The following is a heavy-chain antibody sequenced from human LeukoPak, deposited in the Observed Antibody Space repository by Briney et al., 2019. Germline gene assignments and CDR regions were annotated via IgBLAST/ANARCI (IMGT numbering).Heavy chain of an antibody. J-gene: IGHJ4*02. D-gene: IGHD3-22*01. CDR3: ARATYYYDSSGYYGGFDY. CDR1: GDSISTYF. V-gene: IGHV4-59*01. CDR2: IYNSGST. Sequence: SETLSLTCTVSGDSISTYFWSWIRQSPGKGLQWIGYIYNSGSTNYNPSLKSRVTISVDTSKNQFSLKLSSVTAADTAVYYCARATYYYDSSGYYGGFDYWGQGTLVTVSS.